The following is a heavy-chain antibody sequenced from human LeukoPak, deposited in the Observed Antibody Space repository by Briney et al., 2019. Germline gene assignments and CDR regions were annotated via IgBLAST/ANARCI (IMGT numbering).Heavy chain of an antibody. J-gene: IGHJ5*02. Sequence: SVKVSCKASGGTFSSNAISWLRQAPGQGLEWMGRIIPIFGTANYAQKFQGRVTITTDESTSTAYMELSSLRSEDTAVYYCARSLYSGYVYWFDPWGQGTLVTVSS. CDR3: ARSLYSGYVYWFDP. D-gene: IGHD5-12*01. CDR1: GGTFSSNA. V-gene: IGHV1-69*05. CDR2: IIPIFGTA.